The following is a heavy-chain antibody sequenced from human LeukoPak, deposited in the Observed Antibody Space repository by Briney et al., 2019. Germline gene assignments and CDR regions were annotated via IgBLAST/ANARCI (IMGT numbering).Heavy chain of an antibody. Sequence: SETLSLTCTVSGVSISGYYWNWIRQPAGKGLEWIGRIYTSGTTDDNPSLKSRVTMSVDTSRNQVSLKLTSVTAADTAVYYCARQDSKVGAYTGPYYIDYWGQGTLVTVSS. D-gene: IGHD1-26*01. J-gene: IGHJ4*02. CDR3: ARQDSKVGAYTGPYYIDY. CDR1: GVSISGYY. V-gene: IGHV4-4*07. CDR2: IYTSGTT.